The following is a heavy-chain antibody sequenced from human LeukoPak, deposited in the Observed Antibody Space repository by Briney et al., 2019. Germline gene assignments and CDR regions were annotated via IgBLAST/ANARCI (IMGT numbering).Heavy chain of an antibody. Sequence: SETLSLTCTVSGGSISSHYWSWIRQPAGKGLEWIGRIYTSGSTNYNPSLKSRVTMSVDTSKNQFSLKLSSVTAADTAVYYCARGNDFWSGYSDAFDIWGQGTMVTVSS. CDR1: GGSISSHY. CDR2: IYTSGST. V-gene: IGHV4-4*07. CDR3: ARGNDFWSGYSDAFDI. J-gene: IGHJ3*02. D-gene: IGHD3-3*01.